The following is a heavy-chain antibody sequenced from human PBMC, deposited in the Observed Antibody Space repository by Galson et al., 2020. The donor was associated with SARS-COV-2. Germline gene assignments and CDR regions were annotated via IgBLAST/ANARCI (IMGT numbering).Heavy chain of an antibody. CDR1: GFTFSNAW. Sequence: GESLKISCAASGFTFSNAWMSWVRQAPGKGQEWVGRIKSKTDGGTTDYAAPVKGRFTISRDDSKNTLYLQMNSLNTEDTAVYYCTTVEGTDILTGYYKGPNAGMFDYWGQGTLVTVSS. D-gene: IGHD3-9*01. J-gene: IGHJ4*02. CDR3: TTVEGTDILTGYYKGPNAGMFDY. CDR2: IKSKTDGGTT. V-gene: IGHV3-15*01.